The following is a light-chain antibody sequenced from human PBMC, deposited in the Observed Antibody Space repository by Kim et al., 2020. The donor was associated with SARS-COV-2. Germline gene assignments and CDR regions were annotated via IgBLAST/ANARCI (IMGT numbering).Light chain of an antibody. V-gene: IGLV3-21*01. J-gene: IGLJ2*01. CDR3: QVWESSGDHPI. CDR1: NIGSKS. Sequence: SYELTQPPSVSVAPGKTARITCGGDNIGSKSVHWYQQKPGQAPVLVIYYDSDRPSGIPERFSGSNSGNTATLTISRVEAGDEADYCCQVWESSGDHPIFG. CDR2: YDS.